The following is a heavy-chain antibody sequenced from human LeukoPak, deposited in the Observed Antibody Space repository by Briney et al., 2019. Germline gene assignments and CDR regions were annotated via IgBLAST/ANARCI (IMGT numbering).Heavy chain of an antibody. J-gene: IGHJ4*02. CDR3: ARGRVYYGDYLDY. Sequence: ASVKVSCKASGYTFTGYYMHWVRQAPGQGLEWMGWINPNSGGTNYAQKFQGRVTMTRDTSISTAYMELSSLRSEDTAVYYCARGRVYYGDYLDYWGQGTLVTVSS. V-gene: IGHV1-2*02. CDR1: GYTFTGYY. D-gene: IGHD3-3*01. CDR2: INPNSGGT.